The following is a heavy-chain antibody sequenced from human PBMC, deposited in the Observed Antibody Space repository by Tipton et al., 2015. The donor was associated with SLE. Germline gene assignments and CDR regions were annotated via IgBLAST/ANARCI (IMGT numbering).Heavy chain of an antibody. J-gene: IGHJ6*03. CDR3: AREVPCGGDCYPTPSYYAHYHMDV. D-gene: IGHD2-21*01. V-gene: IGHV3-23*01. Sequence: SLRLSCAASGFTFSNYAMSWVRQAPGKGLEWVSAITGSGDRTYYIDSVKGRFTISRDNSKNSLYLQMNGLRAEDTAVYYCAREVPCGGDCYPTPSYYAHYHMDVWGKGTTVTVSS. CDR1: GFTFSNYA. CDR2: ITGSGDRT.